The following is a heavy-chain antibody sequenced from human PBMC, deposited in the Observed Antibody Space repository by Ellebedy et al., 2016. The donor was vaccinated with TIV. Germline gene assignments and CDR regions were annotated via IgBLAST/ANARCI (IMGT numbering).Heavy chain of an antibody. J-gene: IGHJ4*02. CDR3: ARTWRDRQLALYYFDY. CDR2: INQDGSEK. V-gene: IGHV3-7*01. Sequence: GESLKISCEASDFTFRSYWMSWVRQAPGKGLEWVANINQDGSEKYYMDSMKGRFAISRDNAKNSLYLQMSSLRAEDTAVYYCARTWRDRQLALYYFDYWGQGTLVTVSS. D-gene: IGHD6-13*01. CDR1: DFTFRSYW.